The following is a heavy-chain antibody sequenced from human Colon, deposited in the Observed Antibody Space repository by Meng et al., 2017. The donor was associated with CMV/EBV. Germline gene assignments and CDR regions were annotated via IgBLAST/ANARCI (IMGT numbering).Heavy chain of an antibody. V-gene: IGHV3-23*01. CDR3: AKDRARVGATTYYYYGMDV. J-gene: IGHJ6*02. D-gene: IGHD1-26*01. CDR1: GFTFSSYA. Sequence: ESLKISCAASGFTFSSYAMSWVRQAPGKGLEWVSAISGSGGSTYYADSEKGRFTISRDNSKNTLYLQMNSLRAEDTAVYYCAKDRARVGATTYYYYGMDVWGQGTTVTVSS. CDR2: ISGSGGST.